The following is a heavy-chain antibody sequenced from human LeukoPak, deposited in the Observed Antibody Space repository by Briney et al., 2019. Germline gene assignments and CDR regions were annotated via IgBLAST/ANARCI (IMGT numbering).Heavy chain of an antibody. Sequence: GASVKVSCKASGYTFTSYDINWVRQATGQGLEWMGWMNPNSGNTGYAQKFQGRVTMTRNTSISTAYMELSSLSSEDTAVYYCARGLHSGYDLYYWGQGTLVTVSS. D-gene: IGHD5-12*01. J-gene: IGHJ4*02. V-gene: IGHV1-8*01. CDR1: GYTFTSYD. CDR2: MNPNSGNT. CDR3: ARGLHSGYDLYY.